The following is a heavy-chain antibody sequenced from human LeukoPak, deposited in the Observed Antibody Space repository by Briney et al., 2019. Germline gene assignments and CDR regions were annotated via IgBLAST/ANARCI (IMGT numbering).Heavy chain of an antibody. CDR3: AREFVPSYSSGWYDY. CDR2: ISSSSSTI. CDR1: GFTFSSYS. Sequence: PGGSLRLSCAASGFTFSSYSMNWVRQAPGKGLEWVSYISSSSSTIYYADSVKGRFTISRDNAKNSLYLQMNSLRAEDTAVYYCAREFVPSYSSGWYDYWGQGTLVTVSS. D-gene: IGHD6-19*01. J-gene: IGHJ4*02. V-gene: IGHV3-48*01.